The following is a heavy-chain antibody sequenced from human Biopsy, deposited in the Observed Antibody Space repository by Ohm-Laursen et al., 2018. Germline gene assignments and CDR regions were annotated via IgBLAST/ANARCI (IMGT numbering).Heavy chain of an antibody. V-gene: IGHV4-34*08. D-gene: IGHD2-15*01. CDR3: GNEVHGRGY. CDR2: INQAGTT. Sequence: SDTLSLTCAVFGKTFSDYQWSWIRQPPGQGLEWIGQINQAGTTNYNPSLKSRVSISADASKYEFSLRLTSVTAADTAVYLCGNEVHGRGYWGLGAQVTVSS. J-gene: IGHJ4*02. CDR1: GKTFSDYQ.